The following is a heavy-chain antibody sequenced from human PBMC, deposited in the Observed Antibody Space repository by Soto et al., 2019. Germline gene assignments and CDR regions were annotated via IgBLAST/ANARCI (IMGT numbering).Heavy chain of an antibody. CDR1: GGSISSGGYY. D-gene: IGHD3-10*01. V-gene: IGHV4-31*03. J-gene: IGHJ4*02. CDR3: ARGVTLVRGVIHTPYFDY. Sequence: QVQLQESGPGLVKPSQTLSLTCTVSGGSISSGGYYWSWIRQHPGKGLEWIGYIYYSGSTYYNPSLTRRVTLSVDTSKNQFCRKLSSVTAADTAVSYCARGVTLVRGVIHTPYFDYWGQGALVTASS. CDR2: IYYSGST.